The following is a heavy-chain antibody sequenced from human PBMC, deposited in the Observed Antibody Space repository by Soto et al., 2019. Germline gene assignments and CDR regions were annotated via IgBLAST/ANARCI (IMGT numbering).Heavy chain of an antibody. CDR1: GGSIRSSSYY. V-gene: IGHV4-39*01. J-gene: IGHJ4*02. D-gene: IGHD4-17*01. CDR3: ANYMTTVDY. Sequence: QLHLQESGPGLVKPSETLSLTCTVSGGSIRSSSYYWGWIRQPPGKGLEWIGSIYYSGSTYYTPSLQSRVTSSVDASKNQFSLKLSFVTAADTAVYYCANYMTTVDYWGQGTLVTVSS. CDR2: IYYSGST.